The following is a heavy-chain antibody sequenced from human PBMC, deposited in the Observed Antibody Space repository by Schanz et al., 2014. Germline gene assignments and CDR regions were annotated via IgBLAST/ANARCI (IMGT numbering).Heavy chain of an antibody. D-gene: IGHD1-26*01. Sequence: VQLVESGGGLVKPGGSLRLSCAASGFTFSTYAMNWVRQAPGKGLVWVSRISRDGWTTTYADSVKGRFTISRDNAKNSLYLQMNSLRDEDTAVYYCARGGATRFDYWGQGTLVTVSS. CDR3: ARGGATRFDY. CDR1: GFTFSTYA. J-gene: IGHJ4*02. V-gene: IGHV3-48*02. CDR2: ISRDGWTT.